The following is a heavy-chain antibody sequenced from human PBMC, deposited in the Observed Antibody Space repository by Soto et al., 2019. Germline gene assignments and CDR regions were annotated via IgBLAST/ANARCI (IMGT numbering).Heavy chain of an antibody. D-gene: IGHD2-2*02. CDR3: TRDTYTALDY. CDR1: GFTFSDHY. V-gene: IGHV3-72*01. J-gene: IGHJ4*02. Sequence: HPGGSLRLSCAASGFTFSDHYMDWVRQAPGKGLGWVGRIRNRGQSHIADYAASVKGRFTMSRDDSENSLHLQMNSLKTEDTAVYYCTRDTYTALDYWGQGTLVTVSS. CDR2: IRNRGQSHIA.